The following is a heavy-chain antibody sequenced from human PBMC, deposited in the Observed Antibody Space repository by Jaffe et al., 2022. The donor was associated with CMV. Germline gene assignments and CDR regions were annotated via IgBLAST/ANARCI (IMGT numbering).Heavy chain of an antibody. CDR2: INHSGST. CDR3: ASSQQPNPVYYYYGMDV. V-gene: IGHV4-34*01. D-gene: IGHD6-13*01. Sequence: QVQLQQWGAGLLKPSETLSLTCAVYGGSFSGYYWSWIRQPPGKGLEWIGEINHSGSTNYNPSLKSRVTISVDTSKNQFSLKLSSVTAADTAVYYCASSQQPNPVYYYYGMDVWGQGTTVTVSS. J-gene: IGHJ6*02. CDR1: GGSFSGYY.